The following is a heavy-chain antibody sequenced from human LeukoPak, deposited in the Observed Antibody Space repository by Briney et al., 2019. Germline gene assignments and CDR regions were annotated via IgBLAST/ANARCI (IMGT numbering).Heavy chain of an antibody. D-gene: IGHD1-26*01. J-gene: IGHJ5*02. CDR3: AREVYSGSYST. CDR2: IYSGGST. Sequence: PGGSLRLSCAASGFTVSSNYMSWVRQAPGKGLEWVSVIYSGGSTYYADSVKGRFTISRDNSKNTLYLQMNSLRAEDTAVYYCAREVYSGSYSTWGQGTLVTVSS. CDR1: GFTVSSNY. V-gene: IGHV3-53*01.